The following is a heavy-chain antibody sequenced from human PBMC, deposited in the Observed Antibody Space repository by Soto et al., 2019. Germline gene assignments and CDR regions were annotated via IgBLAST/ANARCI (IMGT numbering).Heavy chain of an antibody. CDR2: INTGNGNT. CDR1: GYTFTSYT. J-gene: IGHJ4*02. CDR3: ARDHYYGSGSYNYFDY. Sequence: ASVKVSCKASGYTFTSYTMHWVRQAPGQRLEWMGWINTGNGNTKYSQKFQGRVTITRDTSASTAYMELSSLRSEDTAVYYCARDHYYGSGSYNYFDYWGQGTLVTVSS. D-gene: IGHD3-10*01. V-gene: IGHV1-3*04.